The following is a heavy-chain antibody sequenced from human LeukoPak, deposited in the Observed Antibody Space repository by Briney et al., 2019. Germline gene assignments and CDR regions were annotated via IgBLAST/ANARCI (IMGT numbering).Heavy chain of an antibody. CDR2: FYYSGST. CDR3: VRAGSAHYYYGMDV. Sequence: SETLSLTCTVSGGSISSGGYYWSWIRQHPGKGLEWIGYFYYSGSTYYNPSLKSRVTISVDTSKNQFSLQLSSVTAADTAVYYCVRAGSAHYYYGMDVWGQGTTVTVSS. D-gene: IGHD6-6*01. V-gene: IGHV4-31*03. CDR1: GGSISSGGYY. J-gene: IGHJ6*02.